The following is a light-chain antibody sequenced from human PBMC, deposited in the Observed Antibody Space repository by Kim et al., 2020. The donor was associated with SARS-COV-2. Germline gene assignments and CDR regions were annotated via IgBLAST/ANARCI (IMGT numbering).Light chain of an antibody. CDR1: QSISSH. CDR3: QQSYITPFT. CDR2: AAS. V-gene: IGKV1-39*01. Sequence: DIQMTQSPSTLSASVGDRVTTTCRTTQSISSHLNWYQQKPGRAPKLLISAASTLQGWVPSRFSGSGSETDFTLTISSLQPEDFATYCCQQSYITPFTFGPGTKVDIK. J-gene: IGKJ3*01.